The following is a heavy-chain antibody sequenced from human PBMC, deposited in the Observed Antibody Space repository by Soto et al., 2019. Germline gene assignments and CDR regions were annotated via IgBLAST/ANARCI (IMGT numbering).Heavy chain of an antibody. D-gene: IGHD3-22*01. CDR1: GGSISSYY. Sequence: QVQLQESGPGLVKPSETLSLTCTVSGGSISSYYWSWIRQPPGKGLEWFGYIYYSGSTNYNPSLKSRVTISVDTSKNQFSLKLSSVTAADTAVYYCARHYYDSSGYPYYYGMDVWGQGTTVTVSS. J-gene: IGHJ6*02. CDR2: IYYSGST. CDR3: ARHYYDSSGYPYYYGMDV. V-gene: IGHV4-59*08.